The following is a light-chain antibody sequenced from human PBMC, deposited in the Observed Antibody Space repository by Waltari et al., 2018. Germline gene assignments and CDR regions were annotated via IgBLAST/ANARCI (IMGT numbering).Light chain of an antibody. Sequence: QSALTQPASVSGSPGQSITISCTGTSXXXXXXXXXSWYQQHPGKAPKLSIYDVSKRPSGVSNRFSGSKSGNTASLTISGLQAEDESDYYCSSYTSSSTYVFGTGTKVTVL. CDR2: DVS. J-gene: IGLJ1*01. CDR1: SXXXXXXXX. CDR3: SSYTSSSTYV. V-gene: IGLV2-14*01.